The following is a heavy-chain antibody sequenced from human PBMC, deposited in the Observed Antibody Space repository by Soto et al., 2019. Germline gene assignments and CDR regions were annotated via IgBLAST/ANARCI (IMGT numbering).Heavy chain of an antibody. Sequence: QVQLVESGGGVVQPGRSLRLSCAASGFTFSSYGMHWVRQAPGKGLEWVAVIWYDGSNKYYADSVKGRFTISRDNSKNTLYLQMNSLRAEDTAVYYCARDVTMVRGQHYYYGMDVWGQGTTVTVSS. D-gene: IGHD3-10*01. CDR1: GFTFSSYG. J-gene: IGHJ6*02. V-gene: IGHV3-33*01. CDR2: IWYDGSNK. CDR3: ARDVTMVRGQHYYYGMDV.